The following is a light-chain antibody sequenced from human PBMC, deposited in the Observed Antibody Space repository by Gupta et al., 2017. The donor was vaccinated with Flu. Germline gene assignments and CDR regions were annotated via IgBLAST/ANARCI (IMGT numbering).Light chain of an antibody. CDR1: DLGSKS. J-gene: IGLJ3*02. Sequence: SYVLTQPPSVSVAPGKPAPLPCGGIDLGSKSVNWYQKKPGQAPGLVVYDDRDRHSGIPERVSGSNPGNTATLTISGVEAGDEADDYCQVWAPSSDHRWVFGGGTKLTVL. V-gene: IGLV3-21*03. CDR3: QVWAPSSDHRWV. CDR2: DDR.